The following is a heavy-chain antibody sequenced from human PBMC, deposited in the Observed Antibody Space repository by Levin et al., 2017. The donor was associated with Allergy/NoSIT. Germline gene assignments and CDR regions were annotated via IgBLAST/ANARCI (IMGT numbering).Heavy chain of an antibody. CDR2: ISSSSSYI. V-gene: IGHV3-21*01. CDR1: GFTFSSYS. Sequence: GGSLRLSCAASGFTFSSYSMNWVRQAPGKGLEWVSSISSSSSYIYYADSVKGRFTISRDNAKNSLYLQMNSLRAEDTAVYYCARSLDHGAPTEAYYWGQGTLVTVSS. J-gene: IGHJ4*02. D-gene: IGHD4-17*01. CDR3: ARSLDHGAPTEAYY.